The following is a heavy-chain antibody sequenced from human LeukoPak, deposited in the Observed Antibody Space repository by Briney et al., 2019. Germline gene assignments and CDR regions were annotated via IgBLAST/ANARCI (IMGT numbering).Heavy chain of an antibody. CDR2: FSGSGGTT. CDR1: GFTFSSYA. D-gene: IGHD2-8*01. CDR3: ANGNRCTSPNCLGYYYFYMDV. J-gene: IGHJ6*03. V-gene: IGHV3-23*01. Sequence: GGSLRLSCAASGFTFSSYAMNWVRQAPGRGLEWVSGFSGSGGTTYYADYVKGRFTISRDNSKNTLYLQMNSLRAEDTAVYYCANGNRCTSPNCLGYYYFYMDVWGKGTTVTVSS.